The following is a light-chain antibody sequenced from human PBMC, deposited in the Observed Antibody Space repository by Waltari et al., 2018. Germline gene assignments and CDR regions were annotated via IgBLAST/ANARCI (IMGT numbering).Light chain of an antibody. CDR1: HSNLGSNY. V-gene: IGLV1-47*02. CDR2: NYE. J-gene: IGLJ1*01. Sequence: QSVLTQPPSASATPGQRVTISCSGSHSNLGSNYLYWYQQLPGTAPKLLLFNYEDRPSGVPDRFSGSWSGTSASLAISGLQSDDEATYYCASWDGSLSGYVFGTGTRVTVL. CDR3: ASWDGSLSGYV.